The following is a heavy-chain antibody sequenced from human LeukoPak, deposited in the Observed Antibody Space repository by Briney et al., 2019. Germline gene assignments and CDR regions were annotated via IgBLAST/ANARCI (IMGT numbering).Heavy chain of an antibody. CDR3: AKDRLAGYSYGYDRSNYFDY. V-gene: IGHV3-23*01. CDR2: ISGSGGST. D-gene: IGHD5-18*01. J-gene: IGHJ4*02. CDR1: GFTFSSYA. Sequence: GGSLRLSCAASGFTFSSYAMSWVRQAPGKGLEWVSAISGSGGSTYYADSVKGRFTISRDNSKNTLYLQMNSLRAEDTAVYYCAKDRLAGYSYGYDRSNYFDYWGQGTLVTVSS.